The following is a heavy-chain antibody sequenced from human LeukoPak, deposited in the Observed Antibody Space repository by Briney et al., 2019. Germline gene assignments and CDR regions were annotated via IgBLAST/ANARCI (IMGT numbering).Heavy chain of an antibody. CDR1: GGSIGSTNYY. CDR2: IYYSGST. V-gene: IGHV4-39*01. J-gene: IGHJ3*02. CDR3: ARIPTNAVPSAHNGFDI. Sequence: SQTLSLTCTVSGGSIGSTNYYWGWIRQPPGKGLEWIANIYYSGSTYYNPSLKSRVTISVDTSKNQFSLRLNSVTAADTSIYYCARIPTNAVPSAHNGFDIWGQGTMLTVSS. D-gene: IGHD6-19*01.